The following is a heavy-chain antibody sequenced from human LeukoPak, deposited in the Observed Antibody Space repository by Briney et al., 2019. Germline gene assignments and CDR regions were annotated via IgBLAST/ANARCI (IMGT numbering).Heavy chain of an antibody. CDR3: ARTKRYYYYYMDV. CDR1: GDSISSSYYY. Sequence: SETLSLTCTVSGDSISSSYYYWGWIRQPPGKGLEWIGSIYYSGSTYYNPSLMGRVTISVDTSKNQFSLKLNSVTAADTAVYYCARTKRYYYYYMDVWGKGTTVTVSS. J-gene: IGHJ6*03. D-gene: IGHD2-8*01. CDR2: IYYSGST. V-gene: IGHV4-39*07.